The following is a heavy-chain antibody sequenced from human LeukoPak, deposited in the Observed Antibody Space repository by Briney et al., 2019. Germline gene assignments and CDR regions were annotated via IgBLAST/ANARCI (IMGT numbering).Heavy chain of an antibody. D-gene: IGHD3-22*01. CDR1: GYTFTGYY. V-gene: IGHV1-2*02. J-gene: IGHJ3*02. Sequence: ASVKVSCKASGYTFTGYYMHWVRQAPGQGLEWMGWINDNSGGTNYAQKFQGRVTMTRDTSISTAYMELSRLRPDDTAVYYCASKWVTYYYNSSYYHYPTDVFDIWGQGTMVTVSS. CDR2: INDNSGGT. CDR3: ASKWVTYYYNSSYYHYPTDVFDI.